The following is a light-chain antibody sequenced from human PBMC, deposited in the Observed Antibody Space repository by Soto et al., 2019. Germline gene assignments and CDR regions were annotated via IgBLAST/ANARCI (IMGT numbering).Light chain of an antibody. CDR1: STNIGSHT. CDR2: SSN. J-gene: IGLJ2*01. V-gene: IGLV1-44*01. Sequence: QSVLTQPPSASGTPGQRVTISCSGSSTNIGSHTVNWYQQVPGTAPKLLIYSSNLRPSGVPDRFSGSKYGTSASLAISGLQSEDEADYCCAAWDDSLNGVVFGGGTKLTVL. CDR3: AAWDDSLNGVV.